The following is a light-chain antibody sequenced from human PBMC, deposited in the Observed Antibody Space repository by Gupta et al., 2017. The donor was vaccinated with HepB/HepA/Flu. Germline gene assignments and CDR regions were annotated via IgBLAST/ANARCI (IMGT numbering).Light chain of an antibody. Sequence: EIVLTQSPATLSLSPGERATLSCRASQSVSSYLAWYQQKPGQAPRLLIYDASNRATGIPARFSGSGYGTDFTLTISSLEPEDFAVYYCQQRSNWPPVTFGQGARLDIK. CDR3: QQRSNWPPVT. CDR2: DAS. CDR1: QSVSSY. V-gene: IGKV3-11*01. J-gene: IGKJ5*01.